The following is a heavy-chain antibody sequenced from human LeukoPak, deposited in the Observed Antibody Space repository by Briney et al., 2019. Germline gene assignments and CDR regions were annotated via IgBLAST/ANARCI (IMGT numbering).Heavy chain of an antibody. J-gene: IGHJ4*02. CDR1: GFTFSSYG. CDR2: ISYDGSNK. Sequence: PGGSLLLSCAASGFTFSSYGMHWVRPAPGKGLEWVAVISYDGSNKYYADSVRGRFTISRDNSKNTLYLQMNSLRAEDTAVYYCARTTYGDYGPSDYWGQGTLVTVSS. D-gene: IGHD4-17*01. CDR3: ARTTYGDYGPSDY. V-gene: IGHV3-30*03.